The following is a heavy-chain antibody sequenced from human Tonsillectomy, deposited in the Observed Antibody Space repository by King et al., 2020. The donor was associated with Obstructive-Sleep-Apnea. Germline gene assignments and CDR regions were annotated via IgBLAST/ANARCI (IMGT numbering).Heavy chain of an antibody. CDR1: GFTLSDYY. Sequence: LVESGGGLVKPGGSLRLSCAASGFTLSDYYMSWIRQAPGKGLEWVSYISTSDNTICYADSVKGRFTLSRDSAKNSLYLQMNSLRDEDTAVYYCARTPSSELLWFGEFLPIWGQGTLVTVSS. V-gene: IGHV3-11*01. J-gene: IGHJ4*02. CDR2: ISTSDNTI. CDR3: ARTPSSELLWFGEFLPI. D-gene: IGHD3-10*01.